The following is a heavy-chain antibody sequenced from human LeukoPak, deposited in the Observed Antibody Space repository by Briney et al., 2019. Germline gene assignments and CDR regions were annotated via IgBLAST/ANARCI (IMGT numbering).Heavy chain of an antibody. CDR3: ARDSGERGSGSYLIAY. V-gene: IGHV1-46*01. Sequence: ASVRVSCKASGYTFTSYYMHWVRQAPGQGLEWMGIINPSGGSTSYAQKFQGRVTMTRDMSTSTVYMELSSLRSEDTAVYYCARDSGERGSGSYLIAYWGQGTLVTVSS. CDR2: INPSGGST. D-gene: IGHD3-10*01. CDR1: GYTFTSYY. J-gene: IGHJ4*02.